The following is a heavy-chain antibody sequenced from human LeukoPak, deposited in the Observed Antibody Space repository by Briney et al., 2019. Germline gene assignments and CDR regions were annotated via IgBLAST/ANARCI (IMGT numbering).Heavy chain of an antibody. Sequence: ASVKVSCKASGYTFTGHYMHWVRQAPGQGLEWMGWINPKNAGTNFAQRFQGRVTMTRDTSISTVYMELSRLRTDDTALYYCARTLYIAAVPGGFDYWGQGTLVTVSS. D-gene: IGHD6-13*01. CDR1: GYTFTGHY. CDR3: ARTLYIAAVPGGFDY. J-gene: IGHJ4*02. V-gene: IGHV1-2*02. CDR2: INPKNAGT.